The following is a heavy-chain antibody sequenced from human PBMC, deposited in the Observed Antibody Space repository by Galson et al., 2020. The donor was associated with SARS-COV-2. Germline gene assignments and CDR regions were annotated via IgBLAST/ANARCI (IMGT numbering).Heavy chain of an antibody. CDR3: ARITHCGYGSFYGFDY. CDR1: GFSLSTSGMC. CDR2: HDWDDEK. V-gene: IGHV2-70*01. J-gene: IGHJ4*02. Sequence: SGPTLVKPTPTLTLTCTFSGFSLSTSGMCVSWIRQPPGKALERIALHDWDDEKYYSTSLKTRLTISKDTTKNQVVLTMTNRDPVDTATYYCARITHCGYGSFYGFDYCGQGTLVAVAS. D-gene: IGHD3-10*01.